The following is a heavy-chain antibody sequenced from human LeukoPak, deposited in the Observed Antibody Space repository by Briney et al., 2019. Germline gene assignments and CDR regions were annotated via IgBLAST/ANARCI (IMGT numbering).Heavy chain of an antibody. CDR1: GGTFSSYG. J-gene: IGHJ5*02. CDR2: ISAYNGNT. D-gene: IGHD6-19*01. Sequence: ASVKVSCKATGGTFSSYGISWVRQAPGQGLEWMGWISAYNGNTNYAQKLQGRVTMTTDTSTSTAYMELRSLRSDDTAVYYCARRGDYSSGWYWFDPWGQGTLVTVSS. CDR3: ARRGDYSSGWYWFDP. V-gene: IGHV1-18*01.